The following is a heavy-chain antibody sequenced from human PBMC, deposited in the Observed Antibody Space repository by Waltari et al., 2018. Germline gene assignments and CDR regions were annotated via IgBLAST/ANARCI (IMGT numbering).Heavy chain of an antibody. CDR2: LNPNSGNT. V-gene: IGHV1-8*02. D-gene: IGHD3-10*01. CDR1: GYTFTTYD. Sequence: QVQLVQSGAEVKKPGASVKVSCKASGYTFTTYDINWVRPATGQGLEWMGWLNPNSGNTGDTQKFQGRVSMTMNTSITTAYMELNSLRSEDTAVDYCARGRDYGTRRSLDYWGQGTLVTVSS. J-gene: IGHJ4*02. CDR3: ARGRDYGTRRSLDY.